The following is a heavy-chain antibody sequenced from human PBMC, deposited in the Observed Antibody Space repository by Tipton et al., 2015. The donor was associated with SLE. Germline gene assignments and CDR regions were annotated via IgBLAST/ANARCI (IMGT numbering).Heavy chain of an antibody. J-gene: IGHJ4*02. V-gene: IGHV4-59*01. CDR3: TRAEYSAYDVTQFAL. D-gene: IGHD5-12*01. Sequence: QLVQSGPEVKPSETLSLTCSVSGGSIGYNYWNWIRQPPGKGLEWIGYVFYSGATSYNPSLKSRVTMSVDTAKNQFSLSLTSVTAADTAVYFCTRAEYSAYDVTQFALWGQGILLTVSS. CDR1: GGSIGYNY. CDR2: VFYSGAT.